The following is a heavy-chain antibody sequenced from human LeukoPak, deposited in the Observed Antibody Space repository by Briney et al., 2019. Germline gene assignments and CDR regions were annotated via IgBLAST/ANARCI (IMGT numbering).Heavy chain of an antibody. V-gene: IGHV4-34*01. D-gene: IGHD1-1*01. CDR2: IHHSGRT. CDR3: ASFRWRLGFEY. Sequence: SSETLSLTCAVYGGSFSDYYWASIRQPPGKGLEWIGEIHHSGRTNYNPSLKSRVIISVDTSKNQFSLKLNSLTAADTAVYYCASFRWRLGFEYWGQGNLVTVSS. CDR1: GGSFSDYY. J-gene: IGHJ4*02.